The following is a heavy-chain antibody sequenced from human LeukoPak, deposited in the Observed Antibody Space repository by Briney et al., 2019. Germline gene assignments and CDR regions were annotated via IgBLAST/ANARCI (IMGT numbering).Heavy chain of an antibody. V-gene: IGHV3-48*03. CDR1: GFTFSSYE. CDR2: ISSSGSTI. Sequence: GGSLRLSCAASGFTFSSYEMNWVRQAPGKWLEWVSYISSSGSTIYYADPVKGRFTISRDNANNSLFLQMNSLRAEDTAVYYCARDYAFGGNYMDVWGKGTTVTVSS. D-gene: IGHD3-16*01. J-gene: IGHJ6*03. CDR3: ARDYAFGGNYMDV.